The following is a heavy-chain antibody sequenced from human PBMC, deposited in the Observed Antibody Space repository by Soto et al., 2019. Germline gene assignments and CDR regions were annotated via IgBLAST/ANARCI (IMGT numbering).Heavy chain of an antibody. V-gene: IGHV1-69*13. CDR2: IIPIFGTA. CDR1: GGTFSSYA. J-gene: IGHJ6*02. Sequence: ASVKVSCKASGGTFSSYAIIWVRQAPGQGLEWMGGIIPIFGTANYAQKFQGRVTITADESTSTAYMELSSLRSEDTAVYYCAVNYGDYGDYYYGMDVWGQGTTVTVSS. CDR3: AVNYGDYGDYYYGMDV. D-gene: IGHD4-17*01.